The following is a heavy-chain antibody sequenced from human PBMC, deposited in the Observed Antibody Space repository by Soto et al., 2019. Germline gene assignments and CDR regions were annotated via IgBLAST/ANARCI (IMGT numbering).Heavy chain of an antibody. Sequence: GGSLRLSCAASGFTVSSNYMSWVRQAPGKGLEWVSVIYSGGSTYYADSVKGRFTISRDNSKNTLYLQMNSLRAEDTAVYYCARDSRGYYDSTRYGMDVWGQGTTVTVSS. D-gene: IGHD3-22*01. CDR3: ARDSRGYYDSTRYGMDV. CDR1: GFTVSSNY. CDR2: IYSGGST. V-gene: IGHV3-53*01. J-gene: IGHJ6*02.